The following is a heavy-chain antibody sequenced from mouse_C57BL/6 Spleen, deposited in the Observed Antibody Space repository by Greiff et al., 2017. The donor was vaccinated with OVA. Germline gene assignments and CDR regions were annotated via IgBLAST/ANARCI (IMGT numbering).Heavy chain of an antibody. D-gene: IGHD2-12*01. CDR2: LWSGGST. J-gene: IGHJ2*01. Sequence: VQLVESGPGLVQPSQSLSITCTVSGFSLTSYGVHWVRQSPGKGLEWLGVLWSGGSTAYYAAFISRLSISKDISKSQVFFKMNSLQADDTAIYYCARALRLDYWGQGTTLTVSS. CDR1: GFSLTSYG. V-gene: IGHV2-2*01. CDR3: ARALRLDY.